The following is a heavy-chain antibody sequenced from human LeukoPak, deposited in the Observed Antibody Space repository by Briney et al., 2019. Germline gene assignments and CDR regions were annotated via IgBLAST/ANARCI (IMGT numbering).Heavy chain of an antibody. CDR3: ARAPLCCRLDY. J-gene: IGHJ4*02. Sequence: SETLSLTCAVYNGSFSGYYWTWIRQSPGKGLEWIGEINHSGSSNLNLSLKSRLSISVDPSKSQFSLKLSSVTAADTAVYYCARAPLCCRLDYWGQGGQVTVSA. CDR2: INHSGSS. CDR1: NGSFSGYY. V-gene: IGHV4-34*01.